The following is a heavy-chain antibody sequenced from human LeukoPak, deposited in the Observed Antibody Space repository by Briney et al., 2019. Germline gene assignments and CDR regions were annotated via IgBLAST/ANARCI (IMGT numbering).Heavy chain of an antibody. CDR2: MFYSGNT. D-gene: IGHD4-23*01. CDR3: ARHKRYGGNSGYFDY. CDR1: GASITSYH. J-gene: IGHJ4*02. V-gene: IGHV4-4*07. Sequence: PSETLSLTCTVSGASITSYHWSWIRQPAGKGLEWIGRMFYSGNTDYNPSLKSRLTMSIDTSKNQFSLKLSSVTAADTAVYYCARHKRYGGNSGYFDYWGQGTLVTASS.